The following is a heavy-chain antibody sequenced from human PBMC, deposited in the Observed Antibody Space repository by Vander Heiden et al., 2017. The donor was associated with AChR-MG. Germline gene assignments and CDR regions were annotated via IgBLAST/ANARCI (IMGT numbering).Heavy chain of an antibody. V-gene: IGHV4-31*03. CDR2: IYYSGST. D-gene: IGHD3-3*01. CDR1: GGSISSGGYY. Sequence: QVQLQESGPGLVKPSQTLSLTCTVSGGSISSGGYYWSWIRQHPGKGLEWIGYIYYSGSTYYNPSLKSRVTISVDTSKNQFSLKLSSVTAADTAVYYCARASYYDFWTHSPYFDYWGQGTLVTVSS. J-gene: IGHJ4*02. CDR3: ARASYYDFWTHSPYFDY.